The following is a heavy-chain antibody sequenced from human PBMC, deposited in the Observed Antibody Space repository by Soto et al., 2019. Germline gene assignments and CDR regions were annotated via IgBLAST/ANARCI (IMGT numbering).Heavy chain of an antibody. V-gene: IGHV4-30-4*01. CDR1: GGSISSGDSY. CDR3: ARDPCSGGSCYGWFDP. D-gene: IGHD2-15*01. J-gene: IGHJ5*02. Sequence: SETLSLTCTVSGGSISSGDSYRSWMRQPTGKGLEWIGYIYYSGSTYYNPSLKSRVTISVDTSKNQFSLKLSSVTAADTAVYYCARDPCSGGSCYGWFDPWGQGTLVTVSS. CDR2: IYYSGST.